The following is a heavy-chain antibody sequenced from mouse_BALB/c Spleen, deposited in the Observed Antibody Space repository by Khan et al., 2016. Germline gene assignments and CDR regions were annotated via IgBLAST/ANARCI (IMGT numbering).Heavy chain of an antibody. CDR3: TREGLNYDYAIDY. Sequence: QVQLQQSGAELVRPGVSVKISCKGSGYTFTDYAMHWVKQSHAKSLEWIGVISTYYGDTSYNQKFEGKATMTVDKSSSTAYMELARLLSEDSAIYYCTREGLNYDYAIDYWGQGTSVTVSS. J-gene: IGHJ4*01. CDR2: ISTYYGDT. V-gene: IGHV1S137*01. CDR1: GYTFTDYA. D-gene: IGHD2-1*01.